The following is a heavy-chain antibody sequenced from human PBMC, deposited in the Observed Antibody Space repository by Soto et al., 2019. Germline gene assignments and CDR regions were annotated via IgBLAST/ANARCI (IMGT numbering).Heavy chain of an antibody. CDR3: AKVRGRTYYYDTFDV. Sequence: VQLVESRGGSVQPGRSLRLSCSASGFSFDEYALHWVRQTPGKGLEWVSGISWNSATIEFADSVKGRFNISRDNAKNSLYLQMNSLTTEDTAVYFCAKVRGRTYYYDTFDVWGQGTMVTVS. CDR1: GFSFDEYA. J-gene: IGHJ3*01. V-gene: IGHV3-9*01. D-gene: IGHD3-22*01. CDR2: ISWNSATI.